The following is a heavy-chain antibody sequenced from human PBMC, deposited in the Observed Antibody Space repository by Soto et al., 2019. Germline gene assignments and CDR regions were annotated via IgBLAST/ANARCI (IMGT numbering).Heavy chain of an antibody. CDR2: IWYDGSNK. V-gene: IGHV3-33*01. CDR3: ARGIAVAGQYFDY. D-gene: IGHD6-13*01. Sequence: GGSLRLSCAASGFTFSSYGMHWVRQAPGKGLEWVAVIWYDGSNKYYADSVKGRFTVSRDNSKNTLYLQMNSLRAEDTAVYYCARGIAVAGQYFDYWGQGTLVTVSS. J-gene: IGHJ4*02. CDR1: GFTFSSYG.